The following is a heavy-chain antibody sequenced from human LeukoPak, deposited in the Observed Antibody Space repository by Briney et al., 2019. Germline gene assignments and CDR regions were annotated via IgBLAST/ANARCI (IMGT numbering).Heavy chain of an antibody. J-gene: IGHJ4*02. CDR1: GGSISSYY. CDR2: IYYSGST. V-gene: IGHV4-59*12. CDR3: ARAGLNSGYLG. Sequence: PSETLSLTCTVSGGSISSYYWSWIRQPPGKGLEWIGYIYYSGSTNYNPSLKSRVTMSVDTSKNQFSLKLSSVTAADTAVYYCARAGLNSGYLGWGQGTLVTVSS. D-gene: IGHD3-22*01.